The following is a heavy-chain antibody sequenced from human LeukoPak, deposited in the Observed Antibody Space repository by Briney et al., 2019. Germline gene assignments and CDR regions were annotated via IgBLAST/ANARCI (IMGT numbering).Heavy chain of an antibody. CDR3: ARHRLPHHWFDP. V-gene: IGHV4-59*08. CDR1: GGSISSYY. Sequence: SETLSLTCTVSGGSISSYYWSWIRQPPGKGLEWIGYIYYSGSTNYNPSLKSRVTISVDTSKNQFSLKLSSVTAADTAVYYCARHRLPHHWFDPCGQGTLVTVSS. J-gene: IGHJ5*02. CDR2: IYYSGST.